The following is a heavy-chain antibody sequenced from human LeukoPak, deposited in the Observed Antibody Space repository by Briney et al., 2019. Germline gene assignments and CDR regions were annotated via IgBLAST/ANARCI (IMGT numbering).Heavy chain of an antibody. CDR2: INAGNHNT. D-gene: IGHD3-16*01. CDR3: ARGGEITFKDY. J-gene: IGHJ4*02. CDR1: GYTFTNYA. V-gene: IGHV1-3*01. Sequence: ASVKVSCKASGYTFTNYAVHWVRQAPGQRLEWMGWINAGNHNTKYSQKFQGRVTITRDTSASTAYMELSSLRSEDTAVYYCARGGEITFKDYWGQGTLSPSPQ.